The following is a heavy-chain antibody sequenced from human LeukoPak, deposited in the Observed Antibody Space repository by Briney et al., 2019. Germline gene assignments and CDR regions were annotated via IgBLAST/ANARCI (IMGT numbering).Heavy chain of an antibody. CDR2: ISSSGTTI. D-gene: IGHD2-2*01. CDR3: ARGPSSANFLHFDY. V-gene: IGHV3-48*03. Sequence: GGSLRLSCAASGFTLSNYEVNWVRQAPGKGLEWVSYISSSGTTIYYADSVKGRFTISRDNAKNSLYLQMNSLRAEDTAVYYCARGPSSANFLHFDYWGQGTLVTVSS. J-gene: IGHJ4*02. CDR1: GFTLSNYE.